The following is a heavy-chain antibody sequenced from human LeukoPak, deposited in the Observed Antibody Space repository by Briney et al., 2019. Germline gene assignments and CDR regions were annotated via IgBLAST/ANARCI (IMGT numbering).Heavy chain of an antibody. J-gene: IGHJ3*02. CDR1: GGSISSYY. CDR2: IYTSGST. CDR3: ARVFYGDYSSGDAFDI. Sequence: SETLSLTCTVSGGSISSYYWSWIRQPAGKGLEWIGRIYTSGSTNYNPSLKSRVTISVDTSKNQFSLRLSSVTAADTAVYYCARVFYGDYSSGDAFDIWGQGTMVTVSS. D-gene: IGHD4-17*01. V-gene: IGHV4-4*07.